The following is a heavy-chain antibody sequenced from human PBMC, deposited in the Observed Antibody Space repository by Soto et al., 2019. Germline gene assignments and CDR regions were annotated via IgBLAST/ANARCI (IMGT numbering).Heavy chain of an antibody. V-gene: IGHV1-18*04. Sequence: ASVKVSCKASGYTCTSYGISWVRQAPGQGLEWMGWISAYNGNTNYAQKLQGRVTMTTDTSTSTAYMELRSLRSDDTAVYYCARDVAYYYDSSGYYCDYWGQGTLVTVSS. CDR2: ISAYNGNT. CDR3: ARDVAYYYDSSGYYCDY. J-gene: IGHJ4*02. CDR1: GYTCTSYG. D-gene: IGHD3-22*01.